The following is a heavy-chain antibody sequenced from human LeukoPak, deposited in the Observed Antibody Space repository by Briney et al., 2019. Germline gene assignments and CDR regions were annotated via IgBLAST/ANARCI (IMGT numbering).Heavy chain of an antibody. CDR1: GFTFSSYS. CDR2: ISGSGGST. J-gene: IGHJ5*02. CDR3: AKLLGGAMVTYPYNWFDP. D-gene: IGHD5-18*01. Sequence: GGSLRLSCAASGFTFSSYSMNWVRQAPGKGLEWVSAISGSGGSTYYADSVKGRFTISRDNSKNTLYLQMNSLRAEDTAVYYCAKLLGGAMVTYPYNWFDPWGQGTLVTVSS. V-gene: IGHV3-23*01.